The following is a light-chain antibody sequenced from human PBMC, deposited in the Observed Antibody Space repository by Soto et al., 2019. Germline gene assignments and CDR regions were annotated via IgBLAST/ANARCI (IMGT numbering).Light chain of an antibody. J-gene: IGKJ4*01. V-gene: IGKV3-20*01. CDR1: QTVRNNY. Sequence: VLTQSPGTLSLSPGERATLSCRASQTVRNNYLAWYQQKPGQAPRLLIYDASSRATGIPDRFSGGGSGTDFTLTISRLETEDFALYYCHQFSSYPLPLGGGTKFDIK. CDR2: DAS. CDR3: HQFSSYPLP.